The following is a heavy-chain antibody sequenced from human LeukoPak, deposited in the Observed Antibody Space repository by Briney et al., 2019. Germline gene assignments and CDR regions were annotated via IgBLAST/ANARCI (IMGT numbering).Heavy chain of an antibody. J-gene: IGHJ4*02. CDR1: VYTFTSYG. V-gene: IGHV1-18*01. Sequence: ASVKVSFKSSVYTFTSYGINWVRQPPGQGLEWVGLMNADNGNTNYAQKVQGRVTMTTDTATSTAYMELRSRGPDDQAVFYWAGGARSALFDYWGEKTLVTVSS. CDR3: AGGARSALFDY. CDR2: MNADNGNT.